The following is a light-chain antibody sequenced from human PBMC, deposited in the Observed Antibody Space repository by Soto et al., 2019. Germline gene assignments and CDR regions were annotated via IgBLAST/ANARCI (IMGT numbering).Light chain of an antibody. J-gene: IGKJ1*01. V-gene: IGKV1-39*01. CDR2: AAS. Sequence: DIQSTQSPSTLSGSVGDRVTITCRASQGIANELGWFQQKPGKAPRLLISAASSLESGVPSRFSGSGSGTDFTLTISSLQPEDFATYICQQSYSRPRTFGQGTKVDIK. CDR1: QGIANE. CDR3: QQSYSRPRT.